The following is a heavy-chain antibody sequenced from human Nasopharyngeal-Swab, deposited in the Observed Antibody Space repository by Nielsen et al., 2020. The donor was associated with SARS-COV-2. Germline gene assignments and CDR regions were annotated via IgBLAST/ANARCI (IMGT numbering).Heavy chain of an antibody. V-gene: IGHV3-30*03. Sequence: LSLTCAASGFTFSSSGMDWVRQAPGKGLEWVAVISYDGSNDYYGDSVKGRFTISRDNSKNTLYLQMNSLRAEDTAVYYCARGAYYDSRGAFDIWGQGTMVTVSS. J-gene: IGHJ3*02. CDR1: GFTFSSSG. D-gene: IGHD3-22*01. CDR2: ISYDGSND. CDR3: ARGAYYDSRGAFDI.